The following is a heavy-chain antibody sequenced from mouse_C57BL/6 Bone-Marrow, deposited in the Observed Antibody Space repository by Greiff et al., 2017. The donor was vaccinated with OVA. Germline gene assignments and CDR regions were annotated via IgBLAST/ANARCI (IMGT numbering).Heavy chain of an antibody. J-gene: IGHJ1*03. Sequence: QVQLQQPGAELVRPGSSVKLSCKASGYTITSYWMDWVKQRPGQGLEWIGNIYPSDSETHYNQKFKDKATLTVDKSSSTAYMQLSSLTSEDSAVYYCARWGYGSSYWYFDVWGTGTTVTVSS. CDR3: ARWGYGSSYWYFDV. V-gene: IGHV1-61*01. D-gene: IGHD1-1*01. CDR1: GYTITSYW. CDR2: IYPSDSET.